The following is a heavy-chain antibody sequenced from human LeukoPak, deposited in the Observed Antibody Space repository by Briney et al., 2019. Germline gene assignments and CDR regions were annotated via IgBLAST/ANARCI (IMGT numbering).Heavy chain of an antibody. CDR1: GFTFSSYG. CDR2: ISGSGGST. V-gene: IGHV3-23*01. Sequence: PGGSLRLSCAASGFTFSSYGMSWVRQAPGKGLEWVSAISGSGGSTYYADSVKGRFTISRDNSKNTLYLQMNSLRAEDTAVYYCAKDLGWGHYYDSSDAFDIWGQGTMVTVSS. D-gene: IGHD3-22*01. J-gene: IGHJ3*02. CDR3: AKDLGWGHYYDSSDAFDI.